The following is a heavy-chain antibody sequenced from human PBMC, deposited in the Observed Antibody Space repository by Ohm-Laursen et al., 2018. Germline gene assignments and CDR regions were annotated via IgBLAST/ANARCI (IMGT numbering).Heavy chain of an antibody. D-gene: IGHD2-2*03. CDR3: ARWMTQTASPFDY. CDR2: TSSSGSTI. CDR1: GFTFSDYY. Sequence: SLRLSCSASGFTFSDYYMSWVRQAPGKGLEWVSYTSSSGSTIYYADSVKGRFTISRDNSKNTLYLQMNSLRVEDTAVYYCARWMTQTASPFDYWGQGTLVTVSS. V-gene: IGHV3-11*01. J-gene: IGHJ4*02.